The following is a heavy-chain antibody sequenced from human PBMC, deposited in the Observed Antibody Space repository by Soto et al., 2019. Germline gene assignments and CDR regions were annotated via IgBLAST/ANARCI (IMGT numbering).Heavy chain of an antibody. V-gene: IGHV3-11*05. CDR3: AREEGLAAAD. CDR2: ISSSSSYT. D-gene: IGHD6-13*01. Sequence: QVQLVESGGGLVKPGGSLRLSCAASGFTFSDYYMSWIRQAPGKGLEWVSYISSSSSYTNYADSVKGRFTISRDNAKNSLYLQMNSLGAEDRAVDYCAREEGLAAADWGQGTLVTVSS. CDR1: GFTFSDYY. J-gene: IGHJ4*02.